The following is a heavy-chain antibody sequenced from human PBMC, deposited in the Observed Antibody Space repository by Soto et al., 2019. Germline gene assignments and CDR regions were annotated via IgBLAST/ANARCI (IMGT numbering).Heavy chain of an antibody. CDR2: IWPDGSKK. Sequence: QMQLVESGGGEVQPGRSLRLSCAASGFSFNYYGMHWVRQAPGQGLEWVAVIWPDGSKKYYADSVKGRFTISRDNSKNTLYLQMSSLKAEDTAVYYGARDAQGHDGYGGGMDVWGQGTTVTVSS. V-gene: IGHV3-33*01. CDR3: ARDAQGHDGYGGGMDV. D-gene: IGHD5-12*01. J-gene: IGHJ6*02. CDR1: GFSFNYYG.